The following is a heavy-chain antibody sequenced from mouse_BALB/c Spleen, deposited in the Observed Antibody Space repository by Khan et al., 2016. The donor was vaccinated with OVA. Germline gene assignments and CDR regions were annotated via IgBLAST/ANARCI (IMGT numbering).Heavy chain of an antibody. CDR3: TRSQGNYLFAY. CDR2: INTYTGEP. CDR1: GYTFTNYG. D-gene: IGHD2-1*01. V-gene: IGHV9-3-1*01. J-gene: IGHJ3*01. Sequence: QIQLVQSGPELKKPGETVKISCKASGYTFTNYGMNWVKQAPGKGLKWMGWINTYTGEPTYGDDFKGRFAFSLETSASTASLQIIILKNEDTATYFCTRSQGNYLFAYWGQGTLVTVSA.